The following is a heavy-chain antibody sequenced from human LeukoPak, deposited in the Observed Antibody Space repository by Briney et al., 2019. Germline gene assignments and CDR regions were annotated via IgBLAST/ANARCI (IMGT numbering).Heavy chain of an antibody. V-gene: IGHV3-23*01. J-gene: IGHJ4*02. CDR1: GFPFTTYA. Sequence: GGFLRLSCAASGFPFTTYAMSWVRQPPGKGLEWVSAISNSGDNTYYADSVKGRFTISRDNSKNTFFLQMNSLRAEDTAMYYCTKTGARYSASSNFDSWGQGALVTVSS. CDR2: ISNSGDNT. CDR3: TKTGARYSASSNFDS. D-gene: IGHD6-6*01.